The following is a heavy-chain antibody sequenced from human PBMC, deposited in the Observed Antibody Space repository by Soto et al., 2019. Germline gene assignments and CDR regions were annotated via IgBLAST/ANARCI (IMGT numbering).Heavy chain of an antibody. Sequence: QVQLVQSGAELKKPGSSVKVSCKASGGTFSSYAISWVRQAPGQGLEWMGGIIPIFGTANYAQKFQGRVTITADESTSTAYMELSSLRSEDTAVYYCARYCSGGSCYARDAFDIWGQGTMVTVSS. J-gene: IGHJ3*02. D-gene: IGHD2-15*01. CDR2: IIPIFGTA. CDR3: ARYCSGGSCYARDAFDI. CDR1: GGTFSSYA. V-gene: IGHV1-69*01.